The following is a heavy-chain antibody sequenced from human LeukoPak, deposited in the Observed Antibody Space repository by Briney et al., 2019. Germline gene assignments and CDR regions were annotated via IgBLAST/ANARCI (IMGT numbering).Heavy chain of an antibody. CDR3: ARESGTTANNWFDP. CDR2: ISYDESNK. V-gene: IGHV3-30-3*01. Sequence: GGSLRLSCAASGFTFSSYTMHWVRQAPGKGLEWVAVISYDESNKYYADSVKGRFTISRDNSKNTLYLQMNSLRAEDTAVYYCARESGTTANNWFDPWGQGTLVTVSS. J-gene: IGHJ5*02. D-gene: IGHD1-1*01. CDR1: GFTFSSYT.